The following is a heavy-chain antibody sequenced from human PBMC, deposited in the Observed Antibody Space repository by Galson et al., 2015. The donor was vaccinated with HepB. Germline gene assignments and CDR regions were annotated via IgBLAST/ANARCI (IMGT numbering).Heavy chain of an antibody. Sequence: SLRLSCAASGFTFSSYWMSWVRQAPGKGLEWVAFIRYDGSNKYYADSVRGRFTISRDNSKNTLYLQMNSLRAEGTAVYYCAKDAYGSGSYGDSWGQGTQVTVSS. CDR3: AKDAYGSGSYGDS. CDR1: GFTFSSYW. V-gene: IGHV3-30*02. CDR2: IRYDGSNK. D-gene: IGHD3-10*01. J-gene: IGHJ5*01.